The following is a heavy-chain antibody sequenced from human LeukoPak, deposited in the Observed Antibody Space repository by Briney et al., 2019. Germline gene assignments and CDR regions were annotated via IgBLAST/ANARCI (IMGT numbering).Heavy chain of an antibody. Sequence: SETLSLTCTVSGGSISSYYWSWIRQPPGKGLEWIGYIYYSGSTNYNPSLKSRVTISVDTSKNQFSLKLSSVTAADTVVYYCARLSSGSYRIFDYWGQGTLVTVSS. CDR2: IYYSGST. CDR3: ARLSSGSYRIFDY. D-gene: IGHD1-26*01. CDR1: GGSISSYY. V-gene: IGHV4-59*08. J-gene: IGHJ4*02.